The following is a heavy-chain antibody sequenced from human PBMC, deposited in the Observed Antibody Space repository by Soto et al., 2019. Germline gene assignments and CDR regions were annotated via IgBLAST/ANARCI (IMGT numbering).Heavy chain of an antibody. J-gene: IGHJ4*02. Sequence: EVQLLESGGGLVQPGGSLRLSCAASGFTFSSYAMSWVRQAPGKGLEWVSAISGSGGSTYYADSVKGRFTISRDNSKNTLYLQMNSLRAEDTAVYYCAKDHMGYDILTGYYSPYTAMVAAPPLWGQGTLVTVSS. D-gene: IGHD3-9*01. CDR3: AKDHMGYDILTGYYSPYTAMVAAPPL. V-gene: IGHV3-23*01. CDR2: ISGSGGST. CDR1: GFTFSSYA.